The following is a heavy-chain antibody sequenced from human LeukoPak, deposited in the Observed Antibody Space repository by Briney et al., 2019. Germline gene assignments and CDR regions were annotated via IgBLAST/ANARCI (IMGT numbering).Heavy chain of an antibody. CDR3: ARETAVAGQYYFDY. V-gene: IGHV3-74*01. CDR2: INSDGSST. Sequence: GGSLRLSCAASGFTFSNYRMHWVRQAPGKGLVWVSRINSDGSSTSYADSVKGRFTISRDNAKNTLYLQMNSLRAEDTAVYYCARETAVAGQYYFDYWGQGTLVTVSS. D-gene: IGHD6-19*01. J-gene: IGHJ4*02. CDR1: GFTFSNYR.